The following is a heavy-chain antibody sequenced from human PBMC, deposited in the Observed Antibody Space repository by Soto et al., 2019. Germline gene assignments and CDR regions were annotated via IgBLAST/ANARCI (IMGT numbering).Heavy chain of an antibody. CDR1: GFTFSSYG. D-gene: IGHD1-26*01. Sequence: QVQLVESGGGVVQPGRSLRLSCAASGFTFSSYGMHWVPQAPGKGLEWVAVISYDGSNKYYADSVKGRFTISRDNSKHTLYLQMNSLRAEDTAVYYCAKDSGVRIVGATGYWGQGTLVTVSS. V-gene: IGHV3-30*18. J-gene: IGHJ4*02. CDR2: ISYDGSNK. CDR3: AKDSGVRIVGATGY.